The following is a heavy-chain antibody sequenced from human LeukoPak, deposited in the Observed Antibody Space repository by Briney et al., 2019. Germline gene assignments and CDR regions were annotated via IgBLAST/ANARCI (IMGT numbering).Heavy chain of an antibody. J-gene: IGHJ5*02. Sequence: SETLSLTCTVSGGSISSYYWSWIRQPAGKGLEWIGRIYTSGSTNYNPSLKSRVTISVDTSKNQFSLKVNSVTAADTAVYYCARPIRSRDNNWFDPWGQGILVTVSS. CDR1: GGSISSYY. CDR3: ARPIRSRDNNWFDP. D-gene: IGHD3-10*01. CDR2: IYTSGST. V-gene: IGHV4-4*07.